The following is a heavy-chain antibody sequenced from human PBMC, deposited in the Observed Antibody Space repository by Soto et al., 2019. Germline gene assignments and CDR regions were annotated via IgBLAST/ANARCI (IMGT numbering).Heavy chain of an antibody. CDR3: ARASGYCSGGSPGRSYFDS. CDR1: GDSVSSNSAA. CDR2: TYYRSKWYN. Sequence: PSQTLSLTCAISGDSVSSNSAAWNWIRQSPSRGLEWLGRTYYRSKWYNDYAVSVKSRITINPDTSKNQFSLQLNSVTPEDTAVYYCARASGYCSGGSPGRSYFDSWGQRTLVTVSS. V-gene: IGHV6-1*01. J-gene: IGHJ4*02. D-gene: IGHD2-15*01.